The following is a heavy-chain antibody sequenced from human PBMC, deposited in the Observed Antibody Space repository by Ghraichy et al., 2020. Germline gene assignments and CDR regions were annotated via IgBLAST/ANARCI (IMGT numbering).Heavy chain of an antibody. J-gene: IGHJ4*02. V-gene: IGHV3-64D*09. CDR2: FSCNGGST. Sequence: GGSLRLSCSASGFTFSSYAMHWFRQAPGKGLVDVSAFSCNGGSTYYADSVKGRFTISRDNSKNTLYLQMSSLRAEDTAVYYCVKPSYSSGWYWGQGTLVTISS. D-gene: IGHD6-19*01. CDR3: VKPSYSSGWY. CDR1: GFTFSSYA.